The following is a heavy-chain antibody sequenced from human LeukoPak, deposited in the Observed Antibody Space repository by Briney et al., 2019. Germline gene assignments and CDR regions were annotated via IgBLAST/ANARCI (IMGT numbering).Heavy chain of an antibody. J-gene: IGHJ4*02. Sequence: GASVKVSCKASGYTFTSYGISWVRQAPGQGLEWMGWISAYNGNTNYAQKLQGRVTMTTDTSTSTAYMKLRSLRSDDTAVYYCARGEGYYGSGSYFYWGQGTLVTVSS. CDR1: GYTFTSYG. CDR3: ARGEGYYGSGSYFY. V-gene: IGHV1-18*01. CDR2: ISAYNGNT. D-gene: IGHD3-10*01.